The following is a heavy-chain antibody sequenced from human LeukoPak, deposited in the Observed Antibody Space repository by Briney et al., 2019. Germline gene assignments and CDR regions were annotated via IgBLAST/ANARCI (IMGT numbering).Heavy chain of an antibody. V-gene: IGHV1-2*02. CDR2: INPNSGGT. D-gene: IGHD6-19*01. J-gene: IGHJ4*02. CDR1: GYTFTCYY. Sequence: GASVKVSCKASGYTFTCYYMHWVRQAPGQGLEWMGWINPNSGGTNYAQKFQGRVTMTRDTSISTAYMELSRLRSDDTAVYYCARDSTGYSSGWYQTGFDYWGQGTLVTVSS. CDR3: ARDSTGYSSGWYQTGFDY.